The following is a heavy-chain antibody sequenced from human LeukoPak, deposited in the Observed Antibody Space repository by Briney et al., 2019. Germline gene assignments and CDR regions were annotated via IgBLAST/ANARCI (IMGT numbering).Heavy chain of an antibody. D-gene: IGHD6-19*01. CDR1: GFTFSSYA. V-gene: IGHV3-30*04. CDR2: ISYDGSNK. CDR3: ARLTIAVAGPEFDY. J-gene: IGHJ4*02. Sequence: HAGGSLRLSCAASGFTFSSYAMHWVRQAPGKGLEWVAVISYDGSNKYYADSVKGRFTISSDNSKNTLYLQMNSLRAEDTAVYYCARLTIAVAGPEFDYWGQGTLVTVSS.